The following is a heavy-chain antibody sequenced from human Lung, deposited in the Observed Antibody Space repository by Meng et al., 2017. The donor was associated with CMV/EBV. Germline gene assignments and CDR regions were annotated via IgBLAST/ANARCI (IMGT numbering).Heavy chain of an antibody. CDR3: AREVGEWPNFYGMDV. D-gene: IGHD2-21*01. Sequence: SVXVSCKTSGGTFSYAFSWVRQAPGQGLEWMGGIVAILGRANYAQKFQGRVTISMDESTSTAYMELSSLESEDTAAYYCAREVGEWPNFYGMDVWGQGTTVTVSS. CDR2: IVAILGRA. CDR1: GGTFSYA. V-gene: IGHV1-69*05. J-gene: IGHJ6*02.